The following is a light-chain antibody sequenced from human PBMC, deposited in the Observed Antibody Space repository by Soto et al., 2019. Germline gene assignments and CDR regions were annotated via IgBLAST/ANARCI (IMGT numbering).Light chain of an antibody. CDR3: QEYSKWPPFT. CDR2: AAS. Sequence: EIVVTQSPGILSVSPGDRATLSCRASQSVGRNLAWYQQKPGQAPTLLIYAASTRATGLAARFSGSGSGTDFTLISSSLQSEDCAVYYCQEYSKWPPFTFGPGTRVDIK. CDR1: QSVGRN. J-gene: IGKJ3*01. V-gene: IGKV3-15*01.